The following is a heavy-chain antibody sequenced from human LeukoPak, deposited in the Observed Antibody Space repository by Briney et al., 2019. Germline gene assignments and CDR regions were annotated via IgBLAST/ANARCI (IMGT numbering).Heavy chain of an antibody. D-gene: IGHD2-2*01. V-gene: IGHV1-46*01. CDR1: GYTSTSYY. J-gene: IGHJ6*02. CDR2: INPSGGST. Sequence: ASVKVSCKASGYTSTSYYMHWVRQAPGQGLEWMGIINPSGGSTSYAQKFQGRVTMTRDTSTSAVYMELSSLRSEDTAVYYCARDWSPIVVVPAAKYYSYGMDVWGQGTTVTVSS. CDR3: ARDWSPIVVVPAAKYYSYGMDV.